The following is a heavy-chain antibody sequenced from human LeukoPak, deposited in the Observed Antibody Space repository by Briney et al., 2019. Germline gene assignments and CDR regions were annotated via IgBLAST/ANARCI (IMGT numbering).Heavy chain of an antibody. CDR2: FDPEDGET. CDR3: ARGAYSSSWYGAEYFQH. Sequence: ASVKVSCKVSGYTLTELSMHWVRQAPGKGLEWMGGFDPEDGETIYAQKFQGRVTMTEDTSTDTAYMELSSLRSEDTAVYYCARGAYSSSWYGAEYFQHWGQGTLVTVSS. CDR1: GYTLTELS. J-gene: IGHJ1*01. V-gene: IGHV1-24*01. D-gene: IGHD6-13*01.